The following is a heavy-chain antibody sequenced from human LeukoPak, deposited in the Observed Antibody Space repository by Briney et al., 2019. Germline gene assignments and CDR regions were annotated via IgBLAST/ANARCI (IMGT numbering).Heavy chain of an antibody. CDR2: ISGSGGST. Sequence: PGGSLRLSCAASGFTFSSYAMSWVRQAPGKGLEWVSAISGSGGSTYYADSVKGRFTISRDNAKNSLYLQMNSLRAEDTAVYYCARPDYYDSSEGTAYCGQGTLVTVSS. V-gene: IGHV3-23*01. CDR3: ARPDYYDSSEGTAY. D-gene: IGHD3-22*01. J-gene: IGHJ4*02. CDR1: GFTFSSYA.